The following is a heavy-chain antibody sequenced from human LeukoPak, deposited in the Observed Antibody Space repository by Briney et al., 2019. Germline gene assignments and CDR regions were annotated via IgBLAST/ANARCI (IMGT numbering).Heavy chain of an antibody. J-gene: IGHJ6*02. CDR1: GFTFSSYW. D-gene: IGHD2-2*01. Sequence: GGSLRLSCAASGFTFSSYWMHWVRQAPGKGLMWVSRIKSDGSETSYADSVKGRFTISRDNARNTLYLQMNSLRAEDTAVYYCAKRQYQLTNTYYYYYYGMDVWGQGTTVTVSS. V-gene: IGHV3-74*01. CDR3: AKRQYQLTNTYYYYYYGMDV. CDR2: IKSDGSET.